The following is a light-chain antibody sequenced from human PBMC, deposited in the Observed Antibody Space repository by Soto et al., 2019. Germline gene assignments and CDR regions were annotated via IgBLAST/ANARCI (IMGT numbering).Light chain of an antibody. CDR1: QSVSSN. J-gene: IGKJ3*01. V-gene: IGKV3-15*01. CDR2: GAS. CDR3: QHYNNWPPLFT. Sequence: EVVMTQSPATLSVSPGERATLSCRASQSVSSNLTWYQQRPGQAPRLLIYGASTRATGIPARCSGSGSGTEFSLTITSLQSEDFAVYYCQHYNNWPPLFTFGPGTKVDIK.